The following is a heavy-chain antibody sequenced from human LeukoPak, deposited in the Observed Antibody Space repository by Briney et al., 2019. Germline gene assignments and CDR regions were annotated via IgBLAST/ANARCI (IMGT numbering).Heavy chain of an antibody. V-gene: IGHV4-59*01. J-gene: IGHJ4*02. Sequence: PSETLSLTCTVPGGSISSYYWSWLRQPPGKGLEGIGYIYYSGSTNYNPSLKSRVTISVDTSKNQFSLKLSSVAAADTAVYYCARGFGEYYFDYWGQGTLVTVSS. CDR1: GGSISSYY. CDR2: IYYSGST. CDR3: ARGFGEYYFDY. D-gene: IGHD3-3*01.